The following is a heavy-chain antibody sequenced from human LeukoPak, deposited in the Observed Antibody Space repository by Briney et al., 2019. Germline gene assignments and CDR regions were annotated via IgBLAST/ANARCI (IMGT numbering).Heavy chain of an antibody. CDR1: GFTFSSYS. Sequence: PGGSLRLSCAASGFTFSSYSMNLVRQAPGKGLEWVSSISSSSSYIYYADSVKGRFTISRDNAKNSLYLQMNSLRAEDTAFYYCASAVGAGYYFDYWGQGTLVTVPS. CDR2: ISSSSSYI. V-gene: IGHV3-21*04. CDR3: ASAVGAGYYFDY. D-gene: IGHD1-26*01. J-gene: IGHJ4*02.